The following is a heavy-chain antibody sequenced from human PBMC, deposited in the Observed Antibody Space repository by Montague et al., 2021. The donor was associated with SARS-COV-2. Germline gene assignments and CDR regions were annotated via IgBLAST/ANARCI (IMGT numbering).Heavy chain of an antibody. Sequence: SLRLSCVASGFTFRSYWMHWVRQVPGRGLVWVSRIRPDGTSTHYAASVKGRFVISRDSAKNTLSLEMTNLRVDDTAIYYCVRPLWFGDSDYYFESWGQGTLVSVSS. V-gene: IGHV3-74*01. CDR3: VRPLWFGDSDYYFES. CDR1: GFTFRSYW. CDR2: IRPDGTST. J-gene: IGHJ4*02. D-gene: IGHD3-10*01.